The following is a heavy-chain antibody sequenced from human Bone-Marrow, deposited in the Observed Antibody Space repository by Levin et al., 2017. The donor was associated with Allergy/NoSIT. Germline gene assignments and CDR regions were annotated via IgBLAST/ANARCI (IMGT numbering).Heavy chain of an antibody. V-gene: IGHV5-51*01. J-gene: IGHJ4*02. D-gene: IGHD3-3*01. Sequence: GESLKISCKGSGYTFTNHWIGWVRQVPGKGLEWMGIVYPTDSSATYGPSFQGQVTMSVDKSISTAYLQWSSLQASDTAIYYCARRNYDFWSGNYHSFDYWGQGTLLSVSS. CDR3: ARRNYDFWSGNYHSFDY. CDR1: GYTFTNHW. CDR2: VYPTDSSA.